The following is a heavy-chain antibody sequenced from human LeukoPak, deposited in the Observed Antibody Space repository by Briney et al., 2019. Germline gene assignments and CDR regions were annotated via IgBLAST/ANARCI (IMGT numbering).Heavy chain of an antibody. CDR1: GYIFTSYW. CDR2: INPADSDL. Sequence: GGSLKISCKGSGYIFTSYWIVWVRQTPGEGLEWMRIINPADSDLRYSPSFQGQVMLSVDTSVSTAYLQWSSLTISDTAMYYCARRPARTGASFDSWGQGTLVTVSS. J-gene: IGHJ4*02. CDR3: ARRPARTGASFDS. V-gene: IGHV5-51*01. D-gene: IGHD1/OR15-1a*01.